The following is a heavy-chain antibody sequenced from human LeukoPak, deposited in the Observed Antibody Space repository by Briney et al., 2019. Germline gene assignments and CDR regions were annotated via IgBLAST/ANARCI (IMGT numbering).Heavy chain of an antibody. D-gene: IGHD3-3*01. CDR1: GYTFTSYG. J-gene: IGHJ4*02. CDR2: ISAYNGNT. Sequence: ASVKVSCKAPGYTFTSYGISWVRQAPGQGLEWMGWISAYNGNTNYAQKLQGRVTMTTDTSTSTAYMELRSLRSDDTAVYYCARDSLLRGYDFWSGYYTLMFDYWGQGTLVTVSS. V-gene: IGHV1-18*01. CDR3: ARDSLLRGYDFWSGYYTLMFDY.